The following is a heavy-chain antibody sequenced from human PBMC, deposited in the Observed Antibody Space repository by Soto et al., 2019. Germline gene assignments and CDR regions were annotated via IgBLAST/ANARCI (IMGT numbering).Heavy chain of an antibody. V-gene: IGHV4-59*01. CDR1: GGSINSYY. CDR3: ARDFPSYAPMITDSDP. J-gene: IGHJ5*02. Sequence: PSETLSLTCTVSGGSINSYYWSWIRQPPGKGLEWIGYIFYSGTTNYNPSLKSRVTMSLDMSKNQFSLKLSSVTAADTAVYYCARDFPSYAPMITDSDPWGKGALFTVSS. CDR2: IFYSGTT. D-gene: IGHD3-16*01.